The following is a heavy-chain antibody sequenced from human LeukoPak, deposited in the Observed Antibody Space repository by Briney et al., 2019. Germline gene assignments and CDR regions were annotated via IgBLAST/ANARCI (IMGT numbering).Heavy chain of an antibody. CDR2: IYSDGST. CDR1: GFTVSTKY. D-gene: IGHD3-3*01. V-gene: IGHV3-66*02. Sequence: GGSLRLSCAASGFTVSTKYMSWVRQAPGKGLEWVSLIYSDGSTYYADSVKGRITISRDNSKNTQYLQMNSLRAEDTAVYYCASYYLEWLFGWAFDIWGQGTMVTVFS. CDR3: ASYYLEWLFGWAFDI. J-gene: IGHJ3*02.